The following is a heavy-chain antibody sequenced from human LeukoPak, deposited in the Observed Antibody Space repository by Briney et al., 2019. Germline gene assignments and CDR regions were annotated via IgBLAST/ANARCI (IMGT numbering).Heavy chain of an antibody. CDR1: GYTFTSYG. V-gene: IGHV1-18*01. CDR3: ARAERKLLYSLGY. J-gene: IGHJ4*02. Sequence: ASVKVSCKASGYTFTSYGISWVRQAPGQGLEWMGWISAYNGNTNYAQKFQGRVTITRNTSISTAYMELSSLRSEDTAVYYCARAERKLLYSLGYWGQGTLVTVSS. CDR2: ISAYNGNT. D-gene: IGHD2-2*02.